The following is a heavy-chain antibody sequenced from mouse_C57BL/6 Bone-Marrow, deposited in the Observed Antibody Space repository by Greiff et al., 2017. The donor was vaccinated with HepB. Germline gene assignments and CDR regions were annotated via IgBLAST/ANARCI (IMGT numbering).Heavy chain of an antibody. CDR3: ASPDSSGYVGFAY. CDR1: GFSLTSYA. Sequence: VQRVESGPGLVAPSQSLSITCTVSGFSLTSYAISWVRQPPGKGLEWLGVIWTGGGTNYNSALKSRLSISKDNSKSQVFLKMNSLQTDDTARYYCASPDSSGYVGFAYWGQGTLVTVSA. V-gene: IGHV2-9-1*01. J-gene: IGHJ3*01. CDR2: IWTGGGT. D-gene: IGHD3-2*02.